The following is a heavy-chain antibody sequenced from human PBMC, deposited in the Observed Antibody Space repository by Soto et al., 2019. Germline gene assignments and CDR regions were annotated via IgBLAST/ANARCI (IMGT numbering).Heavy chain of an antibody. CDR2: MNPNSGNT. V-gene: IGHV1-8*01. CDR3: AKGDGGLRDNWKYYYYAFDV. CDR1: GYTFTSYD. J-gene: IGHJ6*02. D-gene: IGHD1-1*01. Sequence: ASVKVSCKASGYTFTSYDINWVRQATGQGLEWMGWMNPNSGNTGYAQKFQGRVTMTRNTSISTAYMELSSLRSEDTAVYYCAKGDGGLRDNWKYYYYAFDVWGPGTSVTVS.